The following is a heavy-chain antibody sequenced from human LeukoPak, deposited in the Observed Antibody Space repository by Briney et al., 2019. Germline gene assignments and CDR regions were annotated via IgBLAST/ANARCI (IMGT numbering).Heavy chain of an antibody. V-gene: IGHV4-30-4*07. D-gene: IGHD3-3*01. CDR2: IYYSGST. Sequence: SETLSLTCVVSGGSIGSGGYSWSWIRQPPGKGLEWIGYIYYSGSTYYNPSLKSRVTISVDTSKNQFSLKLSSVTAADTAVYYCAREVTIFGVLPYFDYWGQGTLVTVSS. CDR1: GGSIGSGGYS. CDR3: AREVTIFGVLPYFDY. J-gene: IGHJ4*02.